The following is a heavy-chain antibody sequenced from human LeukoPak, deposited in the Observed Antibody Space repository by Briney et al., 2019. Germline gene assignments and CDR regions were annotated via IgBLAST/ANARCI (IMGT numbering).Heavy chain of an antibody. Sequence: GESLKISCKGSGYSFTSYWIGWVRQMPGKGLEWMGIIYPGDSNTRYSPSFQGQVTISADKSISTAYLQWSSLKASDTAMYYCAREGRNYDFWSGYPDYWGQGTLVTVSS. V-gene: IGHV5-51*01. CDR2: IYPGDSNT. CDR1: GYSFTSYW. D-gene: IGHD3-3*01. CDR3: AREGRNYDFWSGYPDY. J-gene: IGHJ4*02.